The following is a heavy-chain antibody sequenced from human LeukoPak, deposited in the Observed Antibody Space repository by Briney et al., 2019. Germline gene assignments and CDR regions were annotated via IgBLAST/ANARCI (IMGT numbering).Heavy chain of an antibody. CDR2: ICPGDSNA. Sequence: GESLKISCESSGYSFTSYWIGWVRQMPGKGLEWMGIICPGDSNARYSPSFQGQVTISADKSISTAYLQWSSLKASDSAMYYCVQCGGDCYTSSHWGQGTLVTVSS. J-gene: IGHJ4*02. CDR3: VQCGGDCYTSSH. V-gene: IGHV5-51*01. CDR1: GYSFTSYW. D-gene: IGHD2-21*02.